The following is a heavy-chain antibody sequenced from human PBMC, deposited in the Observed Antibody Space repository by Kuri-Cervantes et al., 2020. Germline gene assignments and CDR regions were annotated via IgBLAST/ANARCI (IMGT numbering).Heavy chain of an antibody. Sequence: SLKISCAASGFTFDDYAMHWVRQAPGKGLEWVSGISWNSGSIGYADSVKGRFTISRDNAKNSLYLQMNSLRAEDTAVYYCARDRIAARLYYYYYMDVWGKGTTVTVSS. CDR3: ARDRIAARLYYYYYMDV. V-gene: IGHV3-9*01. CDR2: ISWNSGSI. CDR1: GFTFDDYA. J-gene: IGHJ6*03. D-gene: IGHD6-6*01.